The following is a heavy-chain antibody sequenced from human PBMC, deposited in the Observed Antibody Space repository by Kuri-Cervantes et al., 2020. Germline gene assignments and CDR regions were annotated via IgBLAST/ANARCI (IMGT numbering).Heavy chain of an antibody. CDR3: ARGQYGDYGERYYYYYGMDV. D-gene: IGHD4-17*01. CDR2: IIPIFGTA. Sequence: SVKVSFKASGGTFSSYAISWVRQSPGQGLEWMGGIIPIFGTANYAQKLQGRVTLTADESTSTAYMELNSLRTEDTAVYYCARGQYGDYGERYYYYYGMDVWGQGTTVTVSS. J-gene: IGHJ6*02. V-gene: IGHV1-69*13. CDR1: GGTFSSYA.